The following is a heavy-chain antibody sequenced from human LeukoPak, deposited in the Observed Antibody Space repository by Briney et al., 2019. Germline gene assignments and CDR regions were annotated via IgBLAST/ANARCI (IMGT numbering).Heavy chain of an antibody. CDR1: GYTFTVYY. D-gene: IGHD1-14*01. J-gene: IGHJ3*02. CDR3: ARGTLTAPRSAFDI. CDR2: INPDSGGT. Sequence: ASVTVSCRASGYTFTVYYMSWVRQAPGHGVEWMGWINPDSGGTHYAQNSQGWVTMTRDTSISTAYMELSRPRSDDTAVYYCARGTLTAPRSAFDIWGQGTMVTVSS. V-gene: IGHV1-2*04.